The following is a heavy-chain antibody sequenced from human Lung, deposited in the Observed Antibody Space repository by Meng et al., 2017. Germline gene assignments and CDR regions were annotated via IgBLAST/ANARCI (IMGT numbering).Heavy chain of an antibody. CDR3: ASWIYSCGWQ. Sequence: QVLLQGWGPGLWRPSGTLSLTCVVFGGSISSIDWWSWVRQHPGKGLEWIGEIYHGGDTNYNPSLKSRVTIAIDRSKNQFSLKLSSVTAADTAVYYCASWIYSCGWQWGQGTLVTVSS. D-gene: IGHD6-19*01. CDR2: IYHGGDT. V-gene: IGHV4/OR15-8*02. J-gene: IGHJ4*02. CDR1: GGSISSIDW.